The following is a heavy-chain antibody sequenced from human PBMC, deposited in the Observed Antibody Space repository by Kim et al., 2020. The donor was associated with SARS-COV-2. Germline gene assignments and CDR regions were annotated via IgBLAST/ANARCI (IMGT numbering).Heavy chain of an antibody. J-gene: IGHJ4*02. Sequence: GGSLRLSCAASGFTFSNYAMNWVRQAPGKGLEWVSAISTSGGNTYYADSVKGRFTISRDNSKNTLYLQMNSLRAEETAIYHCARRGSPGSSWYFDSWGQG. CDR2: ISTSGGNT. D-gene: IGHD6-13*01. CDR3: ARRGSPGSSWYFDS. CDR1: GFTFSNYA. V-gene: IGHV3-23*01.